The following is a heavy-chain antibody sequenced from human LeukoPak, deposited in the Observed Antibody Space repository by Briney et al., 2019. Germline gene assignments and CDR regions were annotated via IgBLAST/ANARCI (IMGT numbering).Heavy chain of an antibody. Sequence: ASVKVSCKAAGYTFTSYGISWVRQAPGQGLEWMGWSSGYNGNTNYAQKLQGRVTMTTDTSTSTAYMELRSLRSDDTAVYYCARGDVDIVATSFDYWGQGTLVTVSS. CDR3: ARGDVDIVATSFDY. D-gene: IGHD5-12*01. J-gene: IGHJ4*02. V-gene: IGHV1-18*01. CDR1: GYTFTSYG. CDR2: SSGYNGNT.